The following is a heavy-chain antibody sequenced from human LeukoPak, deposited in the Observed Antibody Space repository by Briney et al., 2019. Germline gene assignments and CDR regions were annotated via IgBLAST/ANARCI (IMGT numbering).Heavy chain of an antibody. J-gene: IGHJ4*02. CDR3: ARDTAYYDSSGYYHSPGY. CDR2: INSDGSST. CDR1: GGSISSSSYY. V-gene: IGHV3-74*01. D-gene: IGHD3-22*01. Sequence: PSETLSLTCTVSGGSISSSSYYWGWIRQPPGKGLVWVSRINSDGSSTSYADSVKGRFTISRDNAKNTLYLQMNSLRAEDTAVYYCARDTAYYDSSGYYHSPGYWGQGTLVTVSS.